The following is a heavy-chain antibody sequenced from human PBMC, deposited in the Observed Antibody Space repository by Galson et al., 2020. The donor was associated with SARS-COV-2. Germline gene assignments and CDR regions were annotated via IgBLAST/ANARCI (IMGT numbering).Heavy chain of an antibody. CDR3: SREGWQGGY. CDR1: GFTFNDFW. V-gene: IGHV3-7*01. CDR2: IKGDGSET. Sequence: GESLTISCEVSGFTFNDFWMSWFRQAPGKGLEWVANIKGDGSETNYADFVKGRFSISRDNAANSLYLQMNSLRVEDSAVYYCSREGWQGGYWGQGTRVTVSS. D-gene: IGHD6-19*01. J-gene: IGHJ4*02.